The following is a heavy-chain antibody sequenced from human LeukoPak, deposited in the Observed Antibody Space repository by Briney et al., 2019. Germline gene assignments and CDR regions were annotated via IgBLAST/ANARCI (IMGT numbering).Heavy chain of an antibody. Sequence: GGSLRLSCAASGFTFSSYGMHWVRQAPGKGLEWVAVISYDGSNKYYADSVKGRFTISRDNSKNTLYLQMNSLRAEDTAVYYCAKDPSFNYYDSSGYIDYWGQGTLVTVSS. CDR3: AKDPSFNYYDSSGYIDY. CDR2: ISYDGSNK. J-gene: IGHJ4*02. CDR1: GFTFSSYG. D-gene: IGHD3-22*01. V-gene: IGHV3-30*18.